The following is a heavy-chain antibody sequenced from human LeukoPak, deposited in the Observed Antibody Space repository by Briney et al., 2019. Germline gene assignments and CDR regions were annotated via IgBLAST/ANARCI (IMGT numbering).Heavy chain of an antibody. J-gene: IGHJ5*02. Sequence: GGSLRLSCTASGFTFSDYYMSWIRQAPGKGLEWVSYISGIGSTIYYADSMRGRFTISRDNAKNSLYLQGNSLRADDTAVYYCARAFSTMVRGVIIPHWFDPWGQGTLVTVSS. CDR3: ARAFSTMVRGVIIPHWFDP. CDR2: ISGIGSTI. D-gene: IGHD3-10*01. V-gene: IGHV3-11*01. CDR1: GFTFSDYY.